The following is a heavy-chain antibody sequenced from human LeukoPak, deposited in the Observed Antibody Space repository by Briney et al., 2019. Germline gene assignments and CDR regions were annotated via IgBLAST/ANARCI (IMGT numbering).Heavy chain of an antibody. CDR3: ARTTVTNYGMDV. J-gene: IGHJ6*02. Sequence: ASVKVSCKASGYSFTSYYMHWVRQAPGQGLEWMGIINPSGGSTSYAQKFQGRVTMTRDTSTSTVYMELSSLRSEDTAVYYCARTTVTNYGMDVWGQGTTVTVSS. CDR1: GYSFTSYY. V-gene: IGHV1-46*01. CDR2: INPSGGST. D-gene: IGHD4-17*01.